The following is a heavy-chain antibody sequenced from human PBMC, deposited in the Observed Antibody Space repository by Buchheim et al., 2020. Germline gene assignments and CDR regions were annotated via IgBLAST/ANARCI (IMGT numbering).Heavy chain of an antibody. Sequence: QVQLQESGPGLVKPSETLSLTCTVSGGSISSYYWSWIRQPPGKGLEWIGYIYYSGSTNYNPSLKSRVTIYVKTSKNQLSLKLSSVTAADTAVYYCARGDYDSSGYPRGAFDIWGQGT. CDR3: ARGDYDSSGYPRGAFDI. CDR2: IYYSGST. V-gene: IGHV4-59*01. CDR1: GGSISSYY. J-gene: IGHJ3*02. D-gene: IGHD3-22*01.